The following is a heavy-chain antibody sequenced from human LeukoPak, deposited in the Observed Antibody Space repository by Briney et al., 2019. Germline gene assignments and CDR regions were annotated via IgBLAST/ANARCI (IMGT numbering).Heavy chain of an antibody. V-gene: IGHV4-4*07. CDR1: GGSINNYY. CDR2: IYTRGST. J-gene: IGHJ3*02. Sequence: SETLSLTCTVSGGSINNYYWSWIRQPAGKGLEWIGRIYTRGSTDYNPSLKSRVTMSVDTSKNQFSLKLSSVTAADTAVYYCARGRYCSADICSGGDALDIWGQGTMVSVSS. CDR3: ARGRYCSADICSGGDALDI. D-gene: IGHD2-15*01.